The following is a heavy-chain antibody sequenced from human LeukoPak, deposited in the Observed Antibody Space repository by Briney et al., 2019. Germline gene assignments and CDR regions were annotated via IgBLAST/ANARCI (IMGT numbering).Heavy chain of an antibody. J-gene: IGHJ6*03. CDR2: INHSGST. Sequence: PSETLSLTCAVYGGSFSGYYWSWIRQPPGKGLEWIGEINHSGSTNYNPSLKSRVTISVDTSKNHFSLKLTSVTAADTAVYYCAREDYYMDVWGKGTTVTVSS. V-gene: IGHV4-34*01. CDR3: AREDYYMDV. CDR1: GGSFSGYY.